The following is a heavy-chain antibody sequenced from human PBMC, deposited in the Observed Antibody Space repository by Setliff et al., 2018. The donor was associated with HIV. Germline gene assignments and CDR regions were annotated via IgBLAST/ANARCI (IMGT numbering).Heavy chain of an antibody. D-gene: IGHD1-26*01. J-gene: IGHJ6*03. CDR1: GDSIHSVTSY. V-gene: IGHV4-39*07. CDR3: ARGLVGAATSYYYYYMDV. CDR2: INHSGST. Sequence: SSETLSLTCTVSGDSIHSVTSYWGWFRQPPGKGLEWIGEINHSGSTNYKPSLKSRVTMSVDTSKNQFSLKLGSVTAADTAVYYCARGLVGAATSYYYYYMDVWGKGTTVTVSS.